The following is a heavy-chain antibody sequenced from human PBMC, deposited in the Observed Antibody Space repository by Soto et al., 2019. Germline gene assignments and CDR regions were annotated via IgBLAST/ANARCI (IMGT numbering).Heavy chain of an antibody. Sequence: GSVKVSCKASGYTFTSYGISWVRQAPGQGLEWMGWISAYNGNTNYAQRLQGRVTMTTDTSTSTAYMELRSLRSDDTAVYYCARVKITIFGVVINPDYYYYGMDVWGQGTTVTVSS. CDR1: GYTFTSYG. V-gene: IGHV1-18*04. D-gene: IGHD3-3*01. CDR2: ISAYNGNT. J-gene: IGHJ6*02. CDR3: ARVKITIFGVVINPDYYYYGMDV.